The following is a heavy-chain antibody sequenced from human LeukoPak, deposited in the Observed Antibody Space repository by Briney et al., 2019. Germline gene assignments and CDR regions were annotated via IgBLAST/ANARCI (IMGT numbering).Heavy chain of an antibody. V-gene: IGHV3-23*01. D-gene: IGHD3-10*01. CDR2: ISGSGGST. CDR3: ARSLKGSGMDV. CDR1: GFTFSSNA. J-gene: IGHJ6*02. Sequence: PGGSLRLSCAASGFTFSSNAMTWVRQAPGKGLEWVSAISGSGGSTYYADSVKGRFTISRDNAKNSLYLQMNSLRAEDTAVYYCARSLKGSGMDVWGQGTTVTVSS.